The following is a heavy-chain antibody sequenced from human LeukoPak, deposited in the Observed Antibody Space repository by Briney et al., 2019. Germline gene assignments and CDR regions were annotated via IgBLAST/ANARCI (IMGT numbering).Heavy chain of an antibody. CDR2: ITNGDTSL. V-gene: IGHV3-11*01. Sequence: AGGSLRLSCAASGFTFSDYYMSWIRQAPGKGLEWISYITNGDTSLYYADSVKGRFTISRDNTRNSLYLQMISLRAEDTAVYYCARRSIGAYSNYGLDVWGQGTTVTVSS. J-gene: IGHJ6*02. D-gene: IGHD3-16*02. CDR1: GFTFSDYY. CDR3: ARRSIGAYSNYGLDV.